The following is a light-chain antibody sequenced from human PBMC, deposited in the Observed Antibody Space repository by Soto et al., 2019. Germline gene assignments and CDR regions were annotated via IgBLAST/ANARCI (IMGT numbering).Light chain of an antibody. Sequence: DIQMTQSPSSLSASVGDRVTITCRASQDIRNYLAWFQQQPGKAPKSLIYAASSLQGGVPPRFSGSGSGTDFTLTISSLQPEDFAIYYCQQYNSYPLTFGGGTKVEIK. CDR3: QQYNSYPLT. J-gene: IGKJ4*01. CDR1: QDIRNY. V-gene: IGKV1-16*01. CDR2: AAS.